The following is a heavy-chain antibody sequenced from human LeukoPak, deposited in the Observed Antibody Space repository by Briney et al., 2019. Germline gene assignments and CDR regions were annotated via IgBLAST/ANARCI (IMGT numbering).Heavy chain of an antibody. V-gene: IGHV3-30*18. CDR3: ANLYSSSPAY. CDR2: ISYDGSNK. D-gene: IGHD6-6*01. Sequence: GGSLRLSCAASGFTFSSYGMHWVRQAPGKGLERVAVISYDGSNKYYADSVKGRFTISRDNSKNTLYLQMNSLRAEDTAVYYCANLYSSSPAYWGQGTLVTVSS. J-gene: IGHJ4*02. CDR1: GFTFSSYG.